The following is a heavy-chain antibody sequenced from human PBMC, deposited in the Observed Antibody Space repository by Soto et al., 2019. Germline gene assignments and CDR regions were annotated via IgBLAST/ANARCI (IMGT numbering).Heavy chain of an antibody. Sequence: QVQLVQSRAEVKKPGASVKVSCKAFGYTFTGYYMHWVRQAPGQGLEWMGWMNPNSGGTNYAQKFQGWVTMTRDTSISKAYMELSRLRSDDTAVYYCARAGFIAVAGIHYYYGMDVWGQGTTVTVSS. J-gene: IGHJ6*02. CDR3: ARAGFIAVAGIHYYYGMDV. D-gene: IGHD6-19*01. CDR2: MNPNSGGT. CDR1: GYTFTGYY. V-gene: IGHV1-2*04.